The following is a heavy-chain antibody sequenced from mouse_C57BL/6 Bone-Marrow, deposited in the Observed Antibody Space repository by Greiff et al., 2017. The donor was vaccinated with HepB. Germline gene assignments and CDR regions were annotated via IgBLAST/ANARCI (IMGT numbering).Heavy chain of an antibody. D-gene: IGHD1-1*01. V-gene: IGHV3-1*01. CDR1: GYSITSGYD. Sequence: VQLKESGPGMVKPSQSLSLTCTVTGYSITSGYDWHWIRHFPGNKLEWMGYISYSGSTNYNPSLKSRISITHDTSKNHFFLKLNSVTTEDTATYYCARAYYYGSTAWFAYWGQGTLVTVSA. J-gene: IGHJ3*01. CDR2: ISYSGST. CDR3: ARAYYYGSTAWFAY.